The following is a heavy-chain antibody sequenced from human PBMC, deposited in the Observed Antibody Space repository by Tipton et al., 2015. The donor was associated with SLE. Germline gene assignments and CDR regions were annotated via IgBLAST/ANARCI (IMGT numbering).Heavy chain of an antibody. Sequence: LRLSCTVSGGSISSYYWSWFRQPPGKGPECIAYIHYSGSTNSNPSLGSRVTISIDTSKSQFFLNLSSVTAADTAVYYCASQGYCGTDCYSDYWGQGTLVTVSS. CDR1: GGSISSYY. V-gene: IGHV4-59*08. CDR3: ASQGYCGTDCYSDY. J-gene: IGHJ4*02. CDR2: IHYSGST. D-gene: IGHD2-21*01.